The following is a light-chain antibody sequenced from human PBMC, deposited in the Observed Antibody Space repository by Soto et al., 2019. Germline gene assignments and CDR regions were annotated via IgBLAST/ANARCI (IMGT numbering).Light chain of an antibody. Sequence: DIQMTQSPSSLSASVRDRVTITCRASQNIINYLNWYQQKPGRAPKILIYAASNLQSGVPSRFSGGGSGTDFTLTIASLQPEDFETYYCQQSYSSPWTFGQGTKVDIX. CDR3: QQSYSSPWT. CDR2: AAS. V-gene: IGKV1-39*01. CDR1: QNIINY. J-gene: IGKJ1*01.